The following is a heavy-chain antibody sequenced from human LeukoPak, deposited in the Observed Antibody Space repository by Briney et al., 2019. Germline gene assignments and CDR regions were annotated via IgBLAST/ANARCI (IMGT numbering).Heavy chain of an antibody. CDR3: ARGRSRYSGSYYALGKAEAPDFDY. CDR1: GGSISSYY. J-gene: IGHJ4*02. Sequence: PSETLSLTCTVSGGSISSYYWSWIRQPAGKGLEWIGRIYTSGSTNYNPSLKSRVTMPVDTSKNQFSLKLSSVTAADTAVYYCARGRSRYSGSYYALGKAEAPDFDYWGQGTLVTVSS. CDR2: IYTSGST. V-gene: IGHV4-4*07. D-gene: IGHD1-26*01.